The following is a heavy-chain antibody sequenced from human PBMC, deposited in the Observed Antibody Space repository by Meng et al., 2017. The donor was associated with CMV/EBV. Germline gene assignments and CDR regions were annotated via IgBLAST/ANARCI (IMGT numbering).Heavy chain of an antibody. D-gene: IGHD2-15*01. J-gene: IGHJ4*02. CDR2: ISAYNGNT. V-gene: IGHV1-18*01. CDR3: ARDRSYCSGGSCYKIYDY. CDR1: GYTFTSYG. Sequence: ASVKVSCEASGYTFTSYGISWVRQAPGQGLEWMGWISAYNGNTNYAQKLQGRVTMTTDTSTSTAYMELRSLRSDDTAVYYCARDRSYCSGGSCYKIYDYWGQGTLVTVSS.